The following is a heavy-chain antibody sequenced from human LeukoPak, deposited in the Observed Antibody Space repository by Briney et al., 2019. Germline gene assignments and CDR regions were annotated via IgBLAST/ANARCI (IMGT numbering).Heavy chain of an antibody. V-gene: IGHV3-23*01. D-gene: IGHD1-26*01. J-gene: IGHJ4*02. Sequence: GGSLRLSCAASGFTFSSIAMSWVRQAPDKGLEWVSTISGSGGGTYFADSVKGRFTISRDDSKNTLYLQMNSLRADDTAVYYCAKDLGRYRNNFFDYWGQGNLVTVSS. CDR3: AKDLGRYRNNFFDY. CDR1: GFTFSSIA. CDR2: ISGSGGGT.